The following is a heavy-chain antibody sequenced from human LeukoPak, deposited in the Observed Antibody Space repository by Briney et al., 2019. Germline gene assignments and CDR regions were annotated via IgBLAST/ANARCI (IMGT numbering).Heavy chain of an antibody. CDR3: ARDHYDSSGYYLFDY. CDR1: GFTFSTYV. J-gene: IGHJ4*02. D-gene: IGHD3-22*01. Sequence: PGGSLRLSCAASGFTFSTYVMNWFRQAPGKGLEWVSPISVGAEYIYYADSVKGRFTISRDNAKNSLHLQMNSLRAEDTAVYYCARDHYDSSGYYLFDYWGQGTLVTVSS. V-gene: IGHV3-21*01. CDR2: ISVGAEYI.